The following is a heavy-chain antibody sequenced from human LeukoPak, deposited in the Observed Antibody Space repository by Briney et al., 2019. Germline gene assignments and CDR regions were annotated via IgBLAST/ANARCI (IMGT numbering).Heavy chain of an antibody. D-gene: IGHD3-16*02. CDR2: IYYSGST. Sequence: SETLSLTCTVSGGSISTSNYYWGWIRQPPGKGLEWIGFIYYSGSTNYKPSLKSRVTISVDTSKNQFSLKLSSVTAADTAVYYCARGFIVTEAQDAFDIWGQGTMVTVSS. CDR3: ARGFIVTEAQDAFDI. V-gene: IGHV4-61*05. J-gene: IGHJ3*02. CDR1: GGSISTSNYY.